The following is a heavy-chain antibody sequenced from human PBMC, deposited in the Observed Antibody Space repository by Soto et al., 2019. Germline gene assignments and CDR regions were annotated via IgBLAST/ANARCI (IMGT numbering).Heavy chain of an antibody. V-gene: IGHV4-4*02. CDR2: IYHSGRT. CDR3: ATQYYITSTEASFLVNGDFDL. D-gene: IGHD2-8*01. Sequence: QMQLQESGPGLVKPSGTLSLTCGVSGGSISSSKWWTWVRQPPGKGPEWIGEIYHSGRTNYNPSLASRVTISLDKTKNQFYLTVTSVTAADTAVYYRATQYYITSTEASFLVNGDFDLWGCAIRVTVSS. CDR1: GGSISSSKW. J-gene: IGHJ2*01.